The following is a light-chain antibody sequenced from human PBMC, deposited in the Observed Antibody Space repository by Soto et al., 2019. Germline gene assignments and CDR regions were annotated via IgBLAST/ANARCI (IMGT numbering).Light chain of an antibody. J-gene: IGLJ2*01. CDR3: GTWDSSLNGVV. CDR2: DNN. Sequence: QSVLTQPPSVSAAPGQRVTISCSGSSPNIGNNYVSWYRQLPGTAPKLLIYDNNRRPSGISDRFSGSKSGTSATLDITGLQTGDEADYYCGTWDSSLNGVVFGGGTKVTVL. CDR1: SPNIGNNY. V-gene: IGLV1-51*01.